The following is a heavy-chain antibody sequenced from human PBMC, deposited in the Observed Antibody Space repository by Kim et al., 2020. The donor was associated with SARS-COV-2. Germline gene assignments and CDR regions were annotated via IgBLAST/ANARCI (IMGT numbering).Heavy chain of an antibody. D-gene: IGHD2-2*01. CDR1: EFSFRSYW. CDR2: IKQDGSEK. CDR3: VRVVGRYSDS. V-gene: IGHV3-7*01. Sequence: GGSLRLSCAASEFSFRSYWMSWVRQAPGKGLEWVAHIKQDGSEKYYVDSVKGRFTISRDNAKNSMFLQMNSLRDEDTAVYYCVRVVGRYSDSWGQGTQVTVSS. J-gene: IGHJ4*02.